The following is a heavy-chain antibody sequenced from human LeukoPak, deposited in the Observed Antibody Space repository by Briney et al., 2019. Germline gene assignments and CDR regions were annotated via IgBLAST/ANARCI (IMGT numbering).Heavy chain of an antibody. CDR1: GYTFTGYY. CDR3: ARDLLYGKVYYGMDV. V-gene: IGHV1-2*04. J-gene: IGHJ6*02. Sequence: ASVKVSCKASGYTFTGYYMHWVRQAPGQGLEWMGWINPNSGGTNYVQKFQGWVTMTRDTSISTAYMELSRLRSDDTAVYYCARDLLYGKVYYGMDVWGQGTTVTVSS. CDR2: INPNSGGT. D-gene: IGHD4-17*01.